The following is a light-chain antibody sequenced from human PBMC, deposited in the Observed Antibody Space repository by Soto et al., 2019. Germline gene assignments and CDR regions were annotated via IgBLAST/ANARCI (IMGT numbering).Light chain of an antibody. CDR1: QSIGTW. Sequence: DIQMTQSPSTLSASVGDRVTITCRASQSIGTWLAWYQQKPGKAPEVLIYKASNLQHGVPSRFSGSGSGTEFILTINTLQPDDFATYYCQQYNSYWTFGQGTKVEIK. J-gene: IGKJ1*01. CDR3: QQYNSYWT. V-gene: IGKV1-5*03. CDR2: KAS.